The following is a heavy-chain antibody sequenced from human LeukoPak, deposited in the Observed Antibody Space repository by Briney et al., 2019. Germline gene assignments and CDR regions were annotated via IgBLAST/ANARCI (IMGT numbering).Heavy chain of an antibody. D-gene: IGHD3-3*01. J-gene: IGHJ5*02. V-gene: IGHV3-23*01. CDR1: GFTFSNYA. CDR3: AKNPYYDFWSGYSNWFDP. Sequence: GGSLRLSCAASGFTFSNYAMNWFRQAPGKGLEWVTGISGGGGSTYYADSVKGRFTISRDNSKNTLDLQMKSLRAEDTAVYYCAKNPYYDFWSGYSNWFDPWGQGALVTVSS. CDR2: ISGGGGST.